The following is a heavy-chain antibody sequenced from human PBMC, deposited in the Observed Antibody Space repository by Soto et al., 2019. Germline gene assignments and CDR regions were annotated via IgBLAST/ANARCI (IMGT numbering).Heavy chain of an antibody. CDR3: ARARILVSVTLHENYFDS. CDR1: ADTFTSYY. J-gene: IGHJ4*02. D-gene: IGHD2-21*02. CDR2: INPNGGST. V-gene: IGHV1-46*01. Sequence: ASVKVSCKAPADTFTSYYIHWVRQAPGHGLEWMGIINPNGGSTRFAQTFQGRITMTTDTSTSTVYMELRSLRSEDTAVYCCARARILVSVTLHENYFDSWGQGTLVTVSA.